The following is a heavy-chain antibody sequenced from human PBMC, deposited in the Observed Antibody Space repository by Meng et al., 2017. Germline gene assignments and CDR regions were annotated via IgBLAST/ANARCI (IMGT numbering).Heavy chain of an antibody. Sequence: VQLVVSGGGVVQPGRSLRFSCAASGFTFSTYGMHWVRQVTGKGLEWVSAISIGGDTFYAGSVEGRFTISRENAKNSVYLQMNSLRDGDTAVYYCVRKIGGTTNFDLWGRGTLVTVSS. CDR3: VRKIGGTTNFDL. D-gene: IGHD1-7*01. CDR1: GFTFSTYG. CDR2: ISIGGDT. V-gene: IGHV3-13*01. J-gene: IGHJ2*01.